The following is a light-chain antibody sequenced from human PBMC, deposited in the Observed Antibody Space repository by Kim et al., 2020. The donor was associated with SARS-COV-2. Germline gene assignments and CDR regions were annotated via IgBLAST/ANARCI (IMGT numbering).Light chain of an antibody. CDR1: QGITNS. Sequence: VSVGDSVTITCRASQGITNSLAWDQQKPGKVPQLLIYAASALQSGGPSRFSGSGSGTDFTLTISSLQPEDVATYYCQKYNSAPWTFGQGTKVDIK. V-gene: IGKV1-27*01. J-gene: IGKJ1*01. CDR2: AAS. CDR3: QKYNSAPWT.